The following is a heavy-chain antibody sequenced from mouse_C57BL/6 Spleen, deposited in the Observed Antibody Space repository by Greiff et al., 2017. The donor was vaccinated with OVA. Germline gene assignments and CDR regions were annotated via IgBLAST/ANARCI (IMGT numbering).Heavy chain of an antibody. V-gene: IGHV5-16*01. D-gene: IGHD2-3*01. CDR2: INYDGSST. CDR3: ARLGRWLLHWYFDV. CDR1: GFTFSDYY. Sequence: EVKVVESEGGLVQPGSSMKLSCTASGFTFSDYYMAWVRQVPEKGLEWVANINYDGSSTYYLDSLKSRFIISRDNAKNILYLQMSSLKSEDTATYYCARLGRWLLHWYFDVWGTGTTVTVSS. J-gene: IGHJ1*03.